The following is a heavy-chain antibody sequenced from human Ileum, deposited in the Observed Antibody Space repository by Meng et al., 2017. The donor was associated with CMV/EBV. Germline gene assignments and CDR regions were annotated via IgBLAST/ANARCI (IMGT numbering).Heavy chain of an antibody. CDR3: ARARRIRGIFFDL. D-gene: IGHD3-10*01. V-gene: IGHV4-30-4*01. CDR2: IFYSGST. J-gene: IGHJ4*01. Sequence: VSSGSISTAGYYRSWIRQTPGDGLQWIGHIFYSGSTYYNPSLQSRVSISVDTSKNEFSLKLSSVTAADTAIYYCARARRIRGIFFDLWGRGTLVTVSS. CDR1: SGSISTAGYY.